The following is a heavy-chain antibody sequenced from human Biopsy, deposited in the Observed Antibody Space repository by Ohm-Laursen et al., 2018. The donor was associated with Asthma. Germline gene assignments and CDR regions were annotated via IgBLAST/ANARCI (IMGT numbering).Heavy chain of an antibody. V-gene: IGHV1-69*13. CDR2: IIPIFGPT. CDR1: GGTFSSNS. CDR3: ARGPEYVRSSGALDY. J-gene: IGHJ4*03. D-gene: IGHD2-2*01. Sequence: ASVKVSCKASGGTFSSNSINWVRQAPGQGLEWMGRIIPIFGPTNYAQKFQGRVTISADDSTSTAYMELSSLSSEDTALYYCARGPEYVRSSGALDYWGQGTTVTVSS.